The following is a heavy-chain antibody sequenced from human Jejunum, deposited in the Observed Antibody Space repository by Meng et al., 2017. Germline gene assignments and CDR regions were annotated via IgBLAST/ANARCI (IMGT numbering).Heavy chain of an antibody. J-gene: IGHJ4*02. CDR1: GFTFSSSS. CDR2: ITGSGDNT. CDR3: AKLMSF. Sequence: GESLKISCAASGFTFSSSSISWVRQAPGKGLEWVSSITGSGDNTYYADFVKGRFTISRDNPKNTLYLQMNSLRAEDTAVYYCAKLMSFWGQGTLVTVSS. V-gene: IGHV3-23*01.